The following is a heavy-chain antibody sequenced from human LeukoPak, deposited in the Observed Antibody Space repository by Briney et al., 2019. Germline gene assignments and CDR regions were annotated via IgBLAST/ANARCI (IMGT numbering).Heavy chain of an antibody. D-gene: IGHD3-10*01. CDR3: AKQMGGPHYYGSGRRSYYYYGMDV. CDR2: ISYDGSNK. J-gene: IGHJ6*02. V-gene: IGHV3-30*18. Sequence: PGGSLRLSCAASGFTFSSYSMNWVRQAPGKGLEWVAVISYDGSNKYYADSVKGRFTISRDNSKNTLYLQMNSLRAEDTAVYYCAKQMGGPHYYGSGRRSYYYYGMDVWGQGTTVTVSS. CDR1: GFTFSSYS.